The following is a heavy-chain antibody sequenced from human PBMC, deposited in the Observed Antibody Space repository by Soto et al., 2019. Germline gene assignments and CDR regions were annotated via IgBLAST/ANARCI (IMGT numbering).Heavy chain of an antibody. CDR2: ISAYNGNT. CDR1: GYSFTSYG. J-gene: IGHJ4*02. CDR3: ARAPYGGNPKPIDY. D-gene: IGHD2-15*01. Sequence: ASVKVSCKASGYSFTSYGISWVRQAPGQGLEWMGWISAYNGNTKYAQKFQGRVTITRDTSASTAYMELSSLRSEDTAVYYCARAPYGGNPKPIDYWGQGT. V-gene: IGHV1-18*01.